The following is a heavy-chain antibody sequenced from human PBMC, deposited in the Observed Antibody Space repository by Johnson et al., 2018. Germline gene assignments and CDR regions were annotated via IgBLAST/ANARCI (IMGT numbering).Heavy chain of an antibody. D-gene: IGHD2-15*01. V-gene: IGHV1-69*04. J-gene: IGHJ6*03. CDR2: IIPILGIA. Sequence: QVQLVQSGAEVKKPGSSVKVSCKASGGTFSSYTISWVRQAPGQGLEWMGRIIPILGIANYAQKFQGRVTITAEKSTSTAYMELSSLRSEDTAVYYCAREEALRPGGYYMDVWGKGTTVTVSS. CDR3: AREEALRPGGYYMDV. CDR1: GGTFSSYT.